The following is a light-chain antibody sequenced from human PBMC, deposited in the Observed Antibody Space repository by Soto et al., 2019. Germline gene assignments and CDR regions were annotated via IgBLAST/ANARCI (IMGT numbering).Light chain of an antibody. CDR3: QQYNSYSLWT. V-gene: IGKV1-5*01. CDR1: QTISSW. CDR2: DAS. Sequence: DIQMTQSPSTLSASVGDRVTITCRASQTISSWLAWYQKKPGKAPKLLIYDASSLESGVPSRFSGSGSGTEFTLTISSLQPDDFATYYCQQYNSYSLWTFGQGTKVE. J-gene: IGKJ1*01.